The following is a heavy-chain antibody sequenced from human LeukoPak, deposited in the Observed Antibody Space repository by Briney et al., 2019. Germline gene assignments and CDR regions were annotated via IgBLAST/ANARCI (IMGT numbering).Heavy chain of an antibody. V-gene: IGHV3-11*05. J-gene: IGHJ4*02. CDR2: ISSSSHYT. D-gene: IGHD1-14*01. CDR3: VTETTEGAKDY. CDR1: GFTFRDRY. Sequence: GGSLRLSCAASGFTFRDRYMGWVRQVPGKGLAWVSYISSSSHYTNYEASVRGRFIISRDNAGDSVYLQMNSLRVEDTAIYYCVTETTEGAKDYWGQGTLVTVSS.